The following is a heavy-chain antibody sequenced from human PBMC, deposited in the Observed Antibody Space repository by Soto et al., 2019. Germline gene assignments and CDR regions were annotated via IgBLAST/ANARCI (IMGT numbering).Heavy chain of an antibody. V-gene: IGHV1-46*01. D-gene: IGHD2-15*01. CDR3: AREENCSGGTCYSEYFHR. CDR2: VNPSGVST. CDR1: GYLFTAYS. J-gene: IGHJ1*01. Sequence: ASVKVSCKASGYLFTAYSMHWVRLAPGQGLEWMGVVNPSGVSTNYAQNFQGRVTMTRDTSTTTIYMELSSLRSDDTAIYYCAREENCSGGTCYSEYFHRWGQGTLVTVSS.